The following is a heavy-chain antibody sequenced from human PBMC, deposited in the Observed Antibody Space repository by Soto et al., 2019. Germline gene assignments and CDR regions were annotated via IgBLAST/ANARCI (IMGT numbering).Heavy chain of an antibody. CDR2: YSGST. Sequence: QVQLQESGPGLVKPSETLSLTCTVSGASVSSTSYYWSWIRQPPGKGLECIGYSGSTNSNPSLKSRVTISVDTSKNQFSLNLRSVTAADTALYYCARIGGSTIWAFDVWGQGTMVTVSS. V-gene: IGHV4-61*01. D-gene: IGHD3-3*01. CDR1: GASVSSTSYY. CDR3: ARIGGSTIWAFDV. J-gene: IGHJ3*01.